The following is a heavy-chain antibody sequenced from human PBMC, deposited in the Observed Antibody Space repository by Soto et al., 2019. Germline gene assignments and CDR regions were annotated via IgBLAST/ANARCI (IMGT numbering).Heavy chain of an antibody. Sequence: XSVKVSCEASGYTFTGYYMHWVRQAPGRGLEWMGWINPNSGGSNYAQKFQGWVTMTRDTSISTAYMELSRLRSDDTAVYYCARAVRSSSSDYYYYGMDVWGQGTTVTVSS. J-gene: IGHJ6*02. CDR2: INPNSGGS. V-gene: IGHV1-2*04. CDR3: ARAVRSSSSDYYYYGMDV. CDR1: GYTFTGYY. D-gene: IGHD6-6*01.